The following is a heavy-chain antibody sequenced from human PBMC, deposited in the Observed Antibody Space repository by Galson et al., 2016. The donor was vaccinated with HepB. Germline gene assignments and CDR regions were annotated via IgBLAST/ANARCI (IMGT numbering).Heavy chain of an antibody. J-gene: IGHJ6*02. V-gene: IGHV1-69*13. Sequence: SVKVSCKASGGTFSSYAISWVRQAPGQGLEWMGGIIPIFGTAHYAQKFQGRVTITADESTSTAYMELSSLRSEDTAVYYCAREDGAYCGGDCYYYYGMDVWGQGTTVTVSS. CDR2: IIPIFGTA. CDR3: AREDGAYCGGDCYYYYGMDV. CDR1: GGTFSSYA. D-gene: IGHD2-21*01.